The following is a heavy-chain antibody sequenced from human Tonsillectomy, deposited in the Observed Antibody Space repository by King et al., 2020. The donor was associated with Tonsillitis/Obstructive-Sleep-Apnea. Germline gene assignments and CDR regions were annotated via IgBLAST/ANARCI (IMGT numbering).Heavy chain of an antibody. CDR1: GGSISSSSYY. J-gene: IGHJ5*02. CDR3: ARRTGGTGNWFDP. D-gene: IGHD1-26*01. Sequence: QLQESGPGLVKPSETLSLTCTVSGGSISSSSYYWDWTRQPPGKGLEWIGSIYYSGSSYYNPSLKSRVTIFVDTSKSQFSLKLSSVTAADTAIYYCARRTGGTGNWFDPWGQGTLVTVSS. V-gene: IGHV4-39*01. CDR2: IYYSGSS.